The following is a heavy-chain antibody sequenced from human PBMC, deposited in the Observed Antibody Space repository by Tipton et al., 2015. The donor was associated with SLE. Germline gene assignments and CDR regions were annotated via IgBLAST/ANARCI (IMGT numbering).Heavy chain of an antibody. J-gene: IGHJ4*02. CDR2: IYHTGTT. CDR3: ARGLQFEPPGGY. D-gene: IGHD1-14*01. Sequence: TLSLTCTVSGFYITSGFNWGWIRQPPGKGLEWIGIIYHTGTTKYSPSLQRRVAISVDTSRNQFSLKLNSLTAADTAVYYCARGLQFEPPGGYWGQGTLVTVSS. CDR1: GFYITSGFN. V-gene: IGHV4-38-2*02.